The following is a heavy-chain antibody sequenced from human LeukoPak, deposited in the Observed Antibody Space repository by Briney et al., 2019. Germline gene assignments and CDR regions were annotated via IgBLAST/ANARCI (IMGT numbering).Heavy chain of an antibody. CDR1: GGSISSSSYY. CDR2: IYYNGST. Sequence: PSETLSLTCTVSGGSISSSSYYWGWIRQPPGKGLEWIGSIYYNGSTYYNPSLKSRVTISVDTSKNQFSLKLGSVTAADTAVYYCARGGYSYGYDAFDIWGQGTMVTVSS. J-gene: IGHJ3*02. CDR3: ARGGYSYGYDAFDI. V-gene: IGHV4-39*07. D-gene: IGHD5-18*01.